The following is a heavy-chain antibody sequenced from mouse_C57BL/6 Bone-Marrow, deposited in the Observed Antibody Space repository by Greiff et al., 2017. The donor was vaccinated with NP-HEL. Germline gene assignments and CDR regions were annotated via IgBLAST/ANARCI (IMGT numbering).Heavy chain of an antibody. V-gene: IGHV1-53*01. CDR2: INPSNGGT. Sequence: QVQLQQPGTELVKPGASVKLSCKASGYTFTSYWMHWVKQRPGQGLEWIGNINPSNGGTNYNEKFKSKATLTVDKSSRTAYMQLSSLTSEDSAVDYCARTPLYYDYDGAFDYWGQGTTLTVSS. D-gene: IGHD2-4*01. J-gene: IGHJ2*01. CDR1: GYTFTSYW. CDR3: ARTPLYYDYDGAFDY.